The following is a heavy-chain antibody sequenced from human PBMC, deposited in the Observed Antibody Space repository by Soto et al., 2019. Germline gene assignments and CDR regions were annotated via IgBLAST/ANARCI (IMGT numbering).Heavy chain of an antibody. CDR2: IYNSVNT. D-gene: IGHD7-27*01. J-gene: IGHJ4*02. Sequence: QVQLQESGPGLVKPSQTLSLTCTVSGGSISSDYYCWSWIRQSPEKGLEWLGHIYNSVNTYSNPSLSRRVTISVDTSKYHFSLKLTSVTAADTAVYYCARGPSGDKVDNWGQGTLVTVSS. V-gene: IGHV4-30-4*01. CDR3: ARGPSGDKVDN. CDR1: GGSISSDYYC.